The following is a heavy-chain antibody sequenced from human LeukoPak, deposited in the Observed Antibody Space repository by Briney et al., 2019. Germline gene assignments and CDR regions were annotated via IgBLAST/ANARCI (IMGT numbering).Heavy chain of an antibody. V-gene: IGHV1-2*02. D-gene: IGHD3-10*01. CDR1: GYTFTGYY. Sequence: ASVKVSCKTSGYTFTGYYIHWVRQAPGQGLEWMGWINPNSGDTNYAQKFQGRVSMTGDTSISTAYMELSRLRSDDTAVYYCARDNTMVRGVIIGDDYWGQGTLVTVSS. J-gene: IGHJ4*02. CDR2: INPNSGDT. CDR3: ARDNTMVRGVIIGDDY.